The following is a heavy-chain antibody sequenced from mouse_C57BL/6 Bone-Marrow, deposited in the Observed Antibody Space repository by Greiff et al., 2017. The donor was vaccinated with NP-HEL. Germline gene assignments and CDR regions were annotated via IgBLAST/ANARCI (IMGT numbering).Heavy chain of an antibody. CDR2: IYPRSGNT. Sequence: VHLVESGAELARPGASVKLSCKASGYTFTSSGISWVKQRTGQGLEWIGEIYPRSGNTYYNEKFKGKATLTADKSSSTAYMELRSLTSEDSAVYFCERAGWSPPYYFDYWGQGTTLTVSS. V-gene: IGHV1-81*01. D-gene: IGHD3-1*01. CDR3: ERAGWSPPYYFDY. J-gene: IGHJ2*01. CDR1: GYTFTSSG.